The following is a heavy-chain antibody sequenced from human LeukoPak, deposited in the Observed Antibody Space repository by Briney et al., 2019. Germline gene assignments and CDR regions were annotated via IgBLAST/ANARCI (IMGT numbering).Heavy chain of an antibody. Sequence: YSGSTYYNPSLESRVTISVDTSKNHFSLKLNSVTAADTALYYCARLGYCSSASCGPLDYWGQGTLVTVSS. D-gene: IGHD2-2*01. CDR3: ARLGYCSSASCGPLDY. V-gene: IGHV4-39*02. CDR2: YSGST. J-gene: IGHJ4*02.